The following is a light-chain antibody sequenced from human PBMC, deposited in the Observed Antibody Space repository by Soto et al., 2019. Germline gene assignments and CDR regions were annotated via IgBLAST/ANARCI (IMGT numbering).Light chain of an antibody. Sequence: EIVLTQSPGTLSLSPGERATLSCRASQSVSSSYLAWYQQKPGQTPSLLIYDASSRATGIPDRFSGSGSGTDFTLTITRLEPEDFAVYYCQQYGSSPPMYTFGQGTKLEI. CDR3: QQYGSSPPMYT. J-gene: IGKJ2*01. CDR2: DAS. CDR1: QSVSSSY. V-gene: IGKV3-20*01.